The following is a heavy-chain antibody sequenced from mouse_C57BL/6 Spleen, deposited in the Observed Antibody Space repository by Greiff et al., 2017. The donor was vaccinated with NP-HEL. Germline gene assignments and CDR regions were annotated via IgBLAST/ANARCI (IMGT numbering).Heavy chain of an antibody. CDR1: GFTFSSYA. Sequence: EVQRVESGEGLVKPGGSLKLSCAASGFTFSSYAMSWVRQTPEKRLEWVAYISSGGDYIYYADTVKGRFTISRDNARNTLYLQMSSLKSEDTAMYYSTRDASTVVRYVDVWGTGTTVNVAS. D-gene: IGHD1-1*01. CDR2: ISSGGDYI. J-gene: IGHJ1*03. CDR3: TRDASTVVRYVDV. V-gene: IGHV5-9-1*02.